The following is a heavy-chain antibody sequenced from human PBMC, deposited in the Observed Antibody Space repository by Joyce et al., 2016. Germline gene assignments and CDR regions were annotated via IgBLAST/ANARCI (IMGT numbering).Heavy chain of an antibody. Sequence: SLRLSCAASGFTFVGYAMSWVRQAPGKGLEWVSAIGAGARGTNYADSVRGRCTISRDDSDNSLYLHMSGLRSDDTAVYYCVRPRVAVAGTRWFDPWGQGTLVTVSS. CDR3: VRPRVAVAGTRWFDP. V-gene: IGHV3-23*01. D-gene: IGHD6-13*01. J-gene: IGHJ5*02. CDR1: GFTFVGYA. CDR2: IGAGARGT.